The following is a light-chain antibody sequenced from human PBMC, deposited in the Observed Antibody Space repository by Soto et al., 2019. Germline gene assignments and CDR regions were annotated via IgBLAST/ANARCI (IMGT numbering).Light chain of an antibody. V-gene: IGKV3-15*01. J-gene: IGKJ4*01. Sequence: EVVLTQSPATLSVSPGEGATLSCKASQSVDSRLAWYQQKPGQAPRLLIEGASSRGTDIPARFSGSGSGTEFTLTITSLQSEDFAVYYGQQYSKLPLAFGGGTRVEI. CDR3: QQYSKLPLA. CDR1: QSVDSR. CDR2: GAS.